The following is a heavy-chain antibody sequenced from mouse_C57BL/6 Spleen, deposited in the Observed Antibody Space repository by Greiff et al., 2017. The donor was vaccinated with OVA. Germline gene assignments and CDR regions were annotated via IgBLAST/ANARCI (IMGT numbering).Heavy chain of an antibody. Sequence: EVQLQESGPELVKPGASVKIPCKASGYTFTDYNMDWVKQSHGKSLEWIGDINPNNGGTIYNQKFKGKATLTVDKSSSTAYMELRSLTSEDTAVYYCARRPYDYDNYFDVWGTGTTVTVSS. CDR1: GYTFTDYN. CDR2: INPNNGGT. V-gene: IGHV1-18*01. J-gene: IGHJ1*03. CDR3: ARRPYDYDNYFDV. D-gene: IGHD2-4*01.